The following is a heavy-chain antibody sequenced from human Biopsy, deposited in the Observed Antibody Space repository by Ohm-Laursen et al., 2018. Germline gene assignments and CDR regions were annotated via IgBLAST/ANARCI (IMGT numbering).Heavy chain of an antibody. D-gene: IGHD1-14*01. CDR1: GKTFSDYQ. CDR2: INQAGTT. Sequence: SETLSLTCAVFGKTFSDYQWSWIRQPPGKGLEWIGQINQAGTTNYNPSLKSRVSISADASKYEFSLRLTSVTAADTAVYLCGDEVHGMDYWGLGAQVTVSS. CDR3: GDEVHGMDY. J-gene: IGHJ4*02. V-gene: IGHV4-34*08.